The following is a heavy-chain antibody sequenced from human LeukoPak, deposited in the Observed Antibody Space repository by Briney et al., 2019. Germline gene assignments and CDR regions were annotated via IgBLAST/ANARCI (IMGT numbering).Heavy chain of an antibody. V-gene: IGHV3-23*01. CDR1: GFTFWDYA. Sequence: GGSLRLSCEASGFTFWDYAMRWVRQTPGKGLEWVSGISAGGDDRNYADSVKGRFTISRDNSSRTVYLQMHTLSADDTGFYFCARDFRLGGSTGSITWGQGTLVIVSS. CDR2: ISAGGDDR. CDR3: ARDFRLGGSTGSIT. D-gene: IGHD1-14*01. J-gene: IGHJ5*02.